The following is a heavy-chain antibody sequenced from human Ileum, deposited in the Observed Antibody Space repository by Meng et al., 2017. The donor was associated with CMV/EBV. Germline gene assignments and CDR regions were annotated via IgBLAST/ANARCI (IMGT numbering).Heavy chain of an antibody. CDR3: ARGRRDGYNNPPLDY. J-gene: IGHJ4*02. V-gene: IGHV4-34*01. CDR2: INHSGST. CDR1: GGSFSGYY. D-gene: IGHD5-24*01. Sequence: VQLQRWGAGLLKPSETLSLTCAVYGGSFSGYYWSWIRQPPGKGLEWIGEINHSGSTNYNPSLKSRVTISVDTSKNQFSLKLSSVTAADTAVYYCARGRRDGYNNPPLDYWGQGTLVTVSS.